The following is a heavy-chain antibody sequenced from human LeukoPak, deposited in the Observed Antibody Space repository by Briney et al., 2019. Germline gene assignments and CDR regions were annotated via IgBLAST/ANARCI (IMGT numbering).Heavy chain of an antibody. CDR3: ARAVHYSGTSDQYTGGWYYFDF. D-gene: IGHD3-10*01. V-gene: IGHV4-59*01. CDR2: INYSGST. J-gene: IGHJ4*02. Sequence: SETLSLTCTVSGDSINNYSWSWIRQPPGKGLEWIGNINYSGSTNSNPSLKSRATISVDMSRKHFFLDLSSVTAADTAVYYCARAVHYSGTSDQYTGGWYYFDFWGQGTLVTVSS. CDR1: GDSINNYS.